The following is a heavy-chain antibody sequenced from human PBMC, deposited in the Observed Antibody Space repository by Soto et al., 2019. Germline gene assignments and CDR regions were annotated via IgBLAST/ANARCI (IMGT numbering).Heavy chain of an antibody. CDR2: INHSGST. D-gene: IGHD2-21*02. J-gene: IGHJ4*02. CDR1: GVSFSSYY. CDR3: AREYGGNSGTFDY. V-gene: IGHV4-34*01. Sequence: SETLSLTCAVYGVSFSSYYWSWICQPPGKGLEWIGEINHSGSTNYNPSLKSRVTISVDTSKNQFSLKLSSVTAADTAVYYCAREYGGNSGTFDYWGQGTLVT.